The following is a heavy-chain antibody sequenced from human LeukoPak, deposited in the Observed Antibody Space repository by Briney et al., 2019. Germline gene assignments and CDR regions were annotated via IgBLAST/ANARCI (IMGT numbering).Heavy chain of an antibody. CDR1: GFTFSPYW. CDR3: AKEDYSNYYDY. D-gene: IGHD4-11*01. Sequence: GGPLRLSCAASGFTFSPYWMHWVRQAPGKGLVWVSHINSDGSTTSYADSVKGRFTISRDNSKNTLYLQMNSLRAEDTAVYYCAKEDYSNYYDYWGQGTLVTVSS. J-gene: IGHJ4*02. V-gene: IGHV3-74*01. CDR2: INSDGSTT.